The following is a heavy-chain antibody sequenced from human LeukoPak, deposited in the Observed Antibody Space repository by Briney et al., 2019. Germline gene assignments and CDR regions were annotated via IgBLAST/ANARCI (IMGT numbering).Heavy chain of an antibody. J-gene: IGHJ4*02. V-gene: IGHV3-48*03. CDR1: GFTFSSYE. CDR2: ISSSGSVM. CDR3: ARVLYGY. D-gene: IGHD3-10*01. Sequence: GGSLTLSCAASGFTFSSYEMNWVRQAPGKGLEWVSYISSSGSVMYYADSVKGRFTISRDNAKNSLYLQMNSLRAEDTAVYYCARVLYGYWGQGTLVTVSS.